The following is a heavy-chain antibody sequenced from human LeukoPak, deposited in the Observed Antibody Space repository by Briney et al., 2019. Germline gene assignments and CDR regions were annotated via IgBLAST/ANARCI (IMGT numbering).Heavy chain of an antibody. Sequence: SETLSLTCTVYAGSFSGYYWSWIRQHPGKGLEWIGEINHSGSTNYNPSLKSRVTISVDTSKNQFSLKLNSVTAADTAVYYCAKRRFLEWLSPHAFDIWGQGTMVTVST. J-gene: IGHJ3*02. D-gene: IGHD3-3*01. CDR3: AKRRFLEWLSPHAFDI. CDR2: INHSGST. V-gene: IGHV4-34*01. CDR1: AGSFSGYY.